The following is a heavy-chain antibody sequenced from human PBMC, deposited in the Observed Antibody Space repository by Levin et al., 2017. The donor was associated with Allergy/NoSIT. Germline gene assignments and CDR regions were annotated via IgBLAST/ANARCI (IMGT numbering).Heavy chain of an antibody. Sequence: AGESLKISCKASGYTFTSYAMNWVRQAPGQGLEWMGWINTNTGNPTYAQGFTGRFVFSLDTSVSTAYLQISSLKAEDTAVYYCASFETNGDSDDAFDIWGQGTMVTVSS. CDR1: GYTFTSYA. D-gene: IGHD4-17*01. J-gene: IGHJ3*02. V-gene: IGHV7-4-1*02. CDR2: INTNTGNP. CDR3: ASFETNGDSDDAFDI.